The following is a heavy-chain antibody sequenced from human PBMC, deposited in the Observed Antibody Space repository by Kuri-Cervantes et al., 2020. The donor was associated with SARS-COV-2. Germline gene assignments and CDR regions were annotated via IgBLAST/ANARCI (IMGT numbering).Heavy chain of an antibody. D-gene: IGHD5-18*01. CDR3: ASQVDTAMAFDY. CDR2: IYYSGST. J-gene: IGHJ4*02. Sequence: SETLSLTCTVSGGSISSYYWSWIRQPPGKGLEWIGYIYYSGSTNYNPSLKSRATISVDTSKNQFSLKLSSVTAADTAVYYCASQVDTAMAFDYWGQGTLVTVSS. CDR1: GGSISSYY. V-gene: IGHV4-59*01.